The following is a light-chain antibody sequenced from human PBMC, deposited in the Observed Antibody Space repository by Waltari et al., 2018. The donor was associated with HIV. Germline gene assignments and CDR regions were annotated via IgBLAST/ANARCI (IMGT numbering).Light chain of an antibody. CDR3: AAWDDSLNGVM. CDR1: SSTIGSNA. CDR2: NTH. J-gene: IGLJ3*02. Sequence: QSLLTQPPSASGTPGQRVSISCSGSSSTIGSNAVNWYQQLPGPAPKLLIYNTHQRPSGVPDRFSGSKSGTSASLAISGLQSEDEAAYYCAAWDDSLNGVMFGGGTTLTVL. V-gene: IGLV1-44*01.